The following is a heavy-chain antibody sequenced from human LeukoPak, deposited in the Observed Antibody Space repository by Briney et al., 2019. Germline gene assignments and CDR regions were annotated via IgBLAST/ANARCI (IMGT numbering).Heavy chain of an antibody. CDR1: GFTFSSYG. D-gene: IGHD6-6*01. V-gene: IGHV3-21*01. CDR3: ARDGEGSIAANDY. CDR2: ISSSSSYI. J-gene: IGHJ4*02. Sequence: GGSLRLSCAASGFTFSSYGMNWVRQAPGKGLEWVSSISSSSSYIYYADSVKGRFTISRDNAKNSLYLQMNSLRADDTVVYYCARDGEGSIAANDYWGQGTLVTVSS.